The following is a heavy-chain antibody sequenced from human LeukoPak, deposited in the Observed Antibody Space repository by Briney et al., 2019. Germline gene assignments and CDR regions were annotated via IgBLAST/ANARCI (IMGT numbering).Heavy chain of an antibody. V-gene: IGHV3-23*01. CDR1: GFTFSNYA. D-gene: IGHD6-13*01. Sequence: GGSLRLSCAASGFTFSNYAMSGVRQAPGKGLEGVSSISNSGHSTYYEHPAKGRYTISRDNSKNTLYLQMNSLRAEDTAVYYCATHSSTWTSDFDYWGQGTLVTVSS. CDR3: ATHSSTWTSDFDY. CDR2: ISNSGHST. J-gene: IGHJ4*02.